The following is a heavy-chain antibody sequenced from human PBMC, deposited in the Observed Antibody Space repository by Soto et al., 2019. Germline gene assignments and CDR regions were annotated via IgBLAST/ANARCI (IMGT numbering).Heavy chain of an antibody. CDR3: ASDLSGRADV. J-gene: IGHJ6*02. CDR1: GFAFSDYG. CDR2: ISYDEAAT. D-gene: IGHD3-10*01. Sequence: QVQLVESGGGVVQPGTSLKLSCSASGFAFSDYGVHWVRQAPGKGLEWVASISYDEAATYYSDSVKGRFTISRDNAKNTLFLHMNSLRTEDTAVYYCASDLSGRADVWGQGTTVTVSS. V-gene: IGHV3-30*03.